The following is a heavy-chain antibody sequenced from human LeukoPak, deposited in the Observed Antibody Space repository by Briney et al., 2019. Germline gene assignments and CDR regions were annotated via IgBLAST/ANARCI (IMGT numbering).Heavy chain of an antibody. CDR1: GFTFSSYE. CDR3: ARGVGLRHLDY. V-gene: IGHV3-48*03. D-gene: IGHD2-21*01. J-gene: IGHJ4*02. CDR2: ISSSGSTI. Sequence: GGSLRLSCAASGFTFSSYEMNWVRQAPGKGLEWVSYISSSGSTIYYADSVKGRFTISRDNAKNSLYLQMNSLRAEDTAVYYCARGVGLRHLDYWGQGTLVTVSS.